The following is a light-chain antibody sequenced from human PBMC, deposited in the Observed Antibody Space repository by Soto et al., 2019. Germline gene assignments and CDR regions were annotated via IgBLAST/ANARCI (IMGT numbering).Light chain of an antibody. CDR1: SSDVGGYNY. Sequence: QSALTQPASVSGSPGQSITISCTGTSSDVGGYNYVSWYQQHPGTAPKLMIYDVSNRTSGVSNRFSGSKSGNTASLTISGLQAEDEADYYCSSYTSSSTLYVFGTGTKVTVL. CDR3: SSYTSSSTLYV. V-gene: IGLV2-14*01. J-gene: IGLJ1*01. CDR2: DVS.